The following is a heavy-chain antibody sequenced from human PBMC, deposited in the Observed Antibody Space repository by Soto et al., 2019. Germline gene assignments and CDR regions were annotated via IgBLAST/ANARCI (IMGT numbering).Heavy chain of an antibody. D-gene: IGHD2-15*01. CDR3: ARWVEVSLDYFDS. J-gene: IGHJ4*02. CDR2: IYHSGRT. V-gene: IGHV4-31*03. CDR1: GGSISNGYYY. Sequence: QVQLQESGPGLMKPSETLSLTCTVSGGSISNGYYYWSWVRQNPGKGLEWIGHIYHSGRTYYNPSLKSRVSISIDTSKNQFSLHLSSVTAADTAVYYCARWVEVSLDYFDSWGQGNPVTVSS.